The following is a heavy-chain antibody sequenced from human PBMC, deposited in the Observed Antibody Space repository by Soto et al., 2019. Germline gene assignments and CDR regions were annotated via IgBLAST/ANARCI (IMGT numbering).Heavy chain of an antibody. V-gene: IGHV3-15*01. CDR1: GFTFTKAY. Sequence: EVQLVESGGGLVEPGGSIRLSCLASGFTFTKAYMTWVRQAPGKGLEWVGRIKGSHAGGTTDYATSVKGRFTISRDDSKNTLYLQMNSLKTEDTSVYYCATEGGYPGSNFYGAYWGQGTLVTVSS. CDR3: ATEGGYPGSNFYGAY. D-gene: IGHD1-26*01. J-gene: IGHJ4*02. CDR2: IKGSHAGGTT.